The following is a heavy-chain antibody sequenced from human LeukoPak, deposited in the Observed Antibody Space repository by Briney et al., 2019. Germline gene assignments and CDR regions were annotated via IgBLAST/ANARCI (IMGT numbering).Heavy chain of an antibody. Sequence: PGRSLRLSCAASGFTSSSYGMHWVRQAPGKGLEWVAVISYDGSNKYYADSVKGRFTISRDNSKNTLYLQMNSLRAEDTAVYYCAKDVHSSSWYRGGFDYWGQGTLVTVSS. CDR1: GFTSSSYG. CDR2: ISYDGSNK. CDR3: AKDVHSSSWYRGGFDY. J-gene: IGHJ4*02. V-gene: IGHV3-30*18. D-gene: IGHD6-13*01.